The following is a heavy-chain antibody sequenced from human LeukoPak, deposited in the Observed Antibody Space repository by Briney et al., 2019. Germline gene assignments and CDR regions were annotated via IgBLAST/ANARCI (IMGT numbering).Heavy chain of an antibody. CDR2: INPNSGGT. V-gene: IGHV1-2*06. CDR3: ARGMFDY. J-gene: IGHJ4*02. CDR1: GYTFTVYY. Sequence: ASVTVSFKASGYTFTVYYMHWVRQAPGQGLGWMGRINPNSGGTNYSQKFQGRVTMTRDTSISTAYMELSRLRSDDTAVYYCARGMFDYWGQGTLVTVSS.